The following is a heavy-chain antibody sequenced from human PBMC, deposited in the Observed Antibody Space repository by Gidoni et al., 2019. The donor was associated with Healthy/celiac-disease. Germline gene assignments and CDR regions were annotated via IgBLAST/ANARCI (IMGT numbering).Heavy chain of an antibody. CDR2: IKSKTDGGTT. D-gene: IGHD3-22*01. Sequence: EVQLVESGGGLVKPGGSLRLSCAASGFTFSNAWMSWVRQAPGKGLEWVGRIKSKTDGGTTDYAAPVKGRFTISRDDSKNTLYLQMNSLKTEDTAVYYCTTDGEPGEITMIVRAFDIWGQGTMVTVSS. CDR3: TTDGEPGEITMIVRAFDI. V-gene: IGHV3-15*01. CDR1: GFTFSNAW. J-gene: IGHJ3*02.